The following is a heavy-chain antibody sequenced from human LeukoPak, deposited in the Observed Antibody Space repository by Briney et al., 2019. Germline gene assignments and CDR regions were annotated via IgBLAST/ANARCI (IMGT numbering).Heavy chain of an antibody. D-gene: IGHD3-9*01. J-gene: IGHJ5*02. V-gene: IGHV3-23*01. CDR2: ISGGGGST. CDR1: GFTFSSYA. Sequence: GGSLRLSCAASGFTFSSYAMSWVRQAPGKGLEWVSAISGGGGSTYYADSVKGRFTISRDNSKNTLYLQMNSLRAEDTAVYYCARNNYDILTGHYIFWFDPWGQGTLVTVSS. CDR3: ARNNYDILTGHYIFWFDP.